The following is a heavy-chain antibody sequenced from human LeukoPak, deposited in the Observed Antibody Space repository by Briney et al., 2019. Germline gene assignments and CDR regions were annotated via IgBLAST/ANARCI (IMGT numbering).Heavy chain of an antibody. J-gene: IGHJ4*02. V-gene: IGHV1-2*02. CDR2: INPNSGGT. Sequence: GASVKVSCKASGYTFTGYYMHWVRQAPGQGLEWMGWINPNSGGTNYAQKFQGRVTMTRDTSISTAYMELSRLRSDDTAVYYCARGYCSGGSCYSPRNFFDYWGQGTLVTVSS. CDR1: GYTFTGYY. CDR3: ARGYCSGGSCYSPRNFFDY. D-gene: IGHD2-15*01.